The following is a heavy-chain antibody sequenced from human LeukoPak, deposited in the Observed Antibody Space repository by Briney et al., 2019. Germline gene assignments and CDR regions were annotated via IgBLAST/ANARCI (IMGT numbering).Heavy chain of an antibody. CDR3: ARAVEGYYFDY. CDR2: IIPILGIA. V-gene: IGHV1-69*04. D-gene: IGHD6-19*01. Sequence: SVKVSCKASGGTFSSYAISWVRQAPGQGLEWMGRIIPILGIANYAQKFQGRVTITADKSTSTAYMELSSLRSEDTAVYCRARAVEGYYFDYWGQGTLVTVSS. J-gene: IGHJ4*02. CDR1: GGTFSSYA.